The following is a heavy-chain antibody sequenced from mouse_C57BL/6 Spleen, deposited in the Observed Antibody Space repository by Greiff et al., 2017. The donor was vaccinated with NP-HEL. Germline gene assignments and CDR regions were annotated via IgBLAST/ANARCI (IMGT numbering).Heavy chain of an antibody. J-gene: IGHJ4*01. V-gene: IGHV1-82*01. Sequence: QVQLQQSGPELVKPGASEKISCKASGYAFSSSWMNWVKQRPGKGLEWIGRIYPGDGDTNYNGKFKGKATLTADKSSSTAYMQLSSLTSEASAVYFWARESITTVVEGHAMDYWGQGTSVTVSS. CDR2: IYPGDGDT. CDR3: ARESITTVVEGHAMDY. D-gene: IGHD1-1*01. CDR1: GYAFSSSW.